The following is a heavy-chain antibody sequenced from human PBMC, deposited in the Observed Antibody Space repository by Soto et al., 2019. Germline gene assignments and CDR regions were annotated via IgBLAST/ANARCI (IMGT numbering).Heavy chain of an antibody. CDR3: ARDHCSSTSCSDYYYYGMDV. Sequence: TGGSLRLSCAASGFTFSSYSMNWVRQAPGKGLEWVSSISSSSSYIYYADSVKGRFTISRDNAKNSLYLQMNSLRAEDTAVYYCARDHCSSTSCSDYYYYGMDVWGQGTTVTVSS. D-gene: IGHD2-2*01. CDR2: ISSSSSYI. CDR1: GFTFSSYS. J-gene: IGHJ6*02. V-gene: IGHV3-21*01.